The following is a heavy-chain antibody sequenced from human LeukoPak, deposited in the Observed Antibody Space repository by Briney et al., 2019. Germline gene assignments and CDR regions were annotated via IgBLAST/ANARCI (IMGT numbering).Heavy chain of an antibody. J-gene: IGHJ4*02. CDR1: GGSISSSRYY. Sequence: SETLSLTCTVSGGSISSSRYYWGWIRQPPGKGLEWIGNIYYSGSTYYNPSLKSRVTISVDTSKNQFSLKLSSVTAADTAVYYCARQDYGGTDYWGQGTLITVSS. CDR3: ARQDYGGTDY. D-gene: IGHD4-23*01. V-gene: IGHV4-39*01. CDR2: IYYSGST.